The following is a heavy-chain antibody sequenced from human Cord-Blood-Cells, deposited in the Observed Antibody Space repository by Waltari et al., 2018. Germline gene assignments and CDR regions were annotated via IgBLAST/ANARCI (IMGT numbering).Heavy chain of an antibody. Sequence: QLQLQESGPGLVKPSETLSLTCTVSGGSISSSSYYWGWIRQPPGKGLEWIGSIYYSGSTYYNPSLKSRVTISVDTSKNQFSLKLSSVTAADTAVYYCASWDIVVVPAAPDYWGQGTLVTVSS. J-gene: IGHJ4*02. V-gene: IGHV4-39*01. D-gene: IGHD2-2*01. CDR2: IYYSGST. CDR1: GGSISSSSYY. CDR3: ASWDIVVVPAAPDY.